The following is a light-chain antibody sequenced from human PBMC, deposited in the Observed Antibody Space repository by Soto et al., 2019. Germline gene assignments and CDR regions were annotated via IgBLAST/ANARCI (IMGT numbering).Light chain of an antibody. J-gene: IGKJ2*01. CDR2: KVS. Sequence: DVVMTQSPLSLAVSLGQTASISCRSSQSLVFSDGNVYLNWFHQRPGKSPRRLIYKVSNRDSGVPERFSGSGSDTDFTLKISRVEAEDVEVSYCLQSTRWVYTFDQGTKLEIK. CDR1: QSLVFSDGNVY. CDR3: LQSTRWVYT. V-gene: IGKV2-30*01.